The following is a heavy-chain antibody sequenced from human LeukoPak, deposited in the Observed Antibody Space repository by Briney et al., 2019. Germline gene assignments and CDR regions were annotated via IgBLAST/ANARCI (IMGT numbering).Heavy chain of an antibody. Sequence: QSGGSLRLSCAASGFTFSSYSMNWVRQPPGKGLEWVSYISSSSSTIYYAGSVKGRFTITRDKAKNSLYLQMNSLRAEDTAVYYCARERPVAGVDYWGQGSLVTVSA. CDR3: ARERPVAGVDY. CDR2: ISSSSSTI. V-gene: IGHV3-48*01. J-gene: IGHJ4*02. D-gene: IGHD6-19*01. CDR1: GFTFSSYS.